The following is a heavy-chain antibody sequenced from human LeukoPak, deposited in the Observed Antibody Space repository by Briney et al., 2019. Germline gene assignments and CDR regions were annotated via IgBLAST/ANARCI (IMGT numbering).Heavy chain of an antibody. D-gene: IGHD2-21*01. CDR2: ISFTGGIT. CDR3: AKSHITRYPLQYYFDL. Sequence: GGSLRLSCAASGFTFSSYAMSWLRQTPQKGLEWVSGISFTGGITYCADSVKGRSTIARDNSRTTLYLQLNSLRADDTAVYYCAKSHITRYPLQYYFDLWGQGAQVIVPS. V-gene: IGHV3-23*01. CDR1: GFTFSSYA. J-gene: IGHJ4*02.